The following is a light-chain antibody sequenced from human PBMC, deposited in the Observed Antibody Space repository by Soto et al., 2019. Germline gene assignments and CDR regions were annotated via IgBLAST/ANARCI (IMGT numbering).Light chain of an antibody. V-gene: IGKV1-39*01. Sequence: DIQMTQSPSSLSASVGDRVTITCRASQSISIYLNWYQQKPGKAPRLLIYTASSLQSGVPSRFSGSGSGTDFTLTISSLQPEDFATYYCQQSYTAVTFGGGTKVDI. J-gene: IGKJ4*01. CDR3: QQSYTAVT. CDR1: QSISIY. CDR2: TAS.